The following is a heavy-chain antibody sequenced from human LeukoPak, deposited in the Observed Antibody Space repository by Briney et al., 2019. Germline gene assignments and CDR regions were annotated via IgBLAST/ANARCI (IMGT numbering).Heavy chain of an antibody. V-gene: IGHV3-21*01. J-gene: IGHJ4*02. CDR3: AREGIYSGYDPYYFDY. Sequence: GGSLRLSCAASGFTFSSYSMNWVRQAPGKGLEWVSSISSSSSYIYYADSVKGRFTISRDNAKNSLYLQMNSLRAEDTAMYYCAREGIYSGYDPYYFDYWGQGTLVTVSS. CDR1: GFTFSSYS. CDR2: ISSSSSYI. D-gene: IGHD5-12*01.